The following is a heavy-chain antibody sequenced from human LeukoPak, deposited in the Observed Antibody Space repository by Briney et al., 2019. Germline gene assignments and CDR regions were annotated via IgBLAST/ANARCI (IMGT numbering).Heavy chain of an antibody. V-gene: IGHV1-18*01. CDR2: ISAYNGNT. CDR3: ARDQEDGSGSYYRTIFGY. J-gene: IGHJ4*02. CDR1: GYTFTSYG. Sequence: ASVKVSCKASGYTFTSYGISWVRQAPGQGLEWMGWISAYNGNTNYAQKLQGRVTMTTDTSTSTAYMELRSLRSDDTAVYYCARDQEDGSGSYYRTIFGYWGQGTLVTVSS. D-gene: IGHD3-10*01.